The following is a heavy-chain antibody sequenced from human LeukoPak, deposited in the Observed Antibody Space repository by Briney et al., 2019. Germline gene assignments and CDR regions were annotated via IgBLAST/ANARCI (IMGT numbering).Heavy chain of an antibody. CDR2: TYYSGST. D-gene: IGHD4-17*01. Sequence: SETLSLICTVSGGSVSSYYWSWIRQPPGKGLEWMGYTYYSGSTNYNPSLTSRVTISVDTSKNQFSLRLSSVTAADTAVYYCAGSADYGDYAHSFDYWGQGTLVTVSS. V-gene: IGHV4-59*02. CDR3: AGSADYGDYAHSFDY. CDR1: GGSVSSYY. J-gene: IGHJ4*02.